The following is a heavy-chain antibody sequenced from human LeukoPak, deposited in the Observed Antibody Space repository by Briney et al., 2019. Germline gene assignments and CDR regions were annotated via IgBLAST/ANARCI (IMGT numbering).Heavy chain of an antibody. CDR1: GYTFTGYY. Sequence: GASVKVSCKASGYTFTGYYMHWVRQAPGQGLEWMGWTNPNSGGTNYAQKFQGRVTMTRDTSISTAYMELSRLRSDDTAVYYCARDFVVVVAATRRARNNWFDPWGQGTLVTVSS. CDR2: TNPNSGGT. V-gene: IGHV1-2*02. J-gene: IGHJ5*02. D-gene: IGHD2-15*01. CDR3: ARDFVVVVAATRRARNNWFDP.